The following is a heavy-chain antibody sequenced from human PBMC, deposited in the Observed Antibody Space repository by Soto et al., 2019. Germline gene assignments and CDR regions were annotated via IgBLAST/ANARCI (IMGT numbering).Heavy chain of an antibody. Sequence: KSSETLSLTCTVSGGSISSFYWSWIRQPAGKGLEWIGRIYSGGRNNYSPSLKSRVTMSVDTSKNQFSLRLSSVTAADTAMYYCARGSSRWDYWGQGTLVTVSS. CDR2: IYSGGRN. CDR3: ARGSSRWDY. D-gene: IGHD6-13*01. V-gene: IGHV4-4*07. CDR1: GGSISSFY. J-gene: IGHJ4*02.